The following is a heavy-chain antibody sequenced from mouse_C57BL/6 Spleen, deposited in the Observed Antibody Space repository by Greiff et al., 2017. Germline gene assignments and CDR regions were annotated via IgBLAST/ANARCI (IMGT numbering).Heavy chain of an antibody. CDR2: IDPANGNT. V-gene: IGHV14-3*01. J-gene: IGHJ3*01. Sequence: EVQGVESVAELVRPGASVKLSCTASGFNIKNTYMHWVKQRPEQGLEWIGRIDPANGNTKYAPKFQGKATITADTSSNTAYRQLSSLTSENTAIYYCARSITTVVERAAWFAYWGQGTLVTVSA. CDR1: GFNIKNTY. D-gene: IGHD1-1*01. CDR3: ARSITTVVERAAWFAY.